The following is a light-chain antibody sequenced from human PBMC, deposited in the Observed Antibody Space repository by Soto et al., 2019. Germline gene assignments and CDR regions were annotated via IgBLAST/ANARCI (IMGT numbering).Light chain of an antibody. CDR2: EAS. J-gene: IGKJ2*01. Sequence: DIQMTQSPSTLSASVGDRVTITCRASQSINNWLAWYQQKPGKAPKLLIYEASSLLSGVPSRFSGSGSGTEFPLTISSLQPDDFADSYCQQYDSDSSTFGQGTKLDI. V-gene: IGKV1-5*03. CDR1: QSINNW. CDR3: QQYDSDSST.